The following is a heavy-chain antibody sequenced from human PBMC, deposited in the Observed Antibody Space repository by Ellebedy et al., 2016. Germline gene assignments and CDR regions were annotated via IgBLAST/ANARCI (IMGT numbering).Heavy chain of an antibody. D-gene: IGHD3/OR15-3a*01. Sequence: GESLKISXGASGFKFSDFFMTWVRQAPGEGLEWVSTISGGGDSTFYADSVKGRFTVSRDNSRNTVYLQMNDLRVEDTALYYCRHGHYADYWGQGTLVTVSS. CDR2: ISGGGDST. V-gene: IGHV3-23*01. CDR1: GFKFSDFF. CDR3: RHGHYADY. J-gene: IGHJ4*02.